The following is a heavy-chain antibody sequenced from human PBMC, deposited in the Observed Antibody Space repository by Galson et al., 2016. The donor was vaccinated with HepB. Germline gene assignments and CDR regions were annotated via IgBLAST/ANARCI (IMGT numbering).Heavy chain of an antibody. CDR3: ARTFVDIYGRRYFDY. CDR1: SGSFTGSSYY. V-gene: IGHV4-39*02. D-gene: IGHD5-18*01. Sequence: LSLTCTVSSGSFTGSSYYWAWIRQPPGKGLEWIGSISYSGNTYYNPSLKSRVTMSVDTSRKHFSLKLISVTAADTAVFYCARTFVDIYGRRYFDYWGQGTLVTVSS. J-gene: IGHJ4*02. CDR2: ISYSGNT.